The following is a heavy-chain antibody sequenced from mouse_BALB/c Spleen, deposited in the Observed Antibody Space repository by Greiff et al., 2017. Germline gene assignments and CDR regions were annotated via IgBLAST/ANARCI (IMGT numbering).Heavy chain of an antibody. J-gene: IGHJ3*01. CDR2: INPSTGYT. CDR1: GYTFTSYW. V-gene: IGHV1-7*01. Sequence: VQLQQSGAELAKPGASVKMSCKASGYTFTSYWMHWVKQRPGQGLEWIGYINPSTGYTEYNQKFKDKATLTADKSSSTAYMQLSSLTSEDSAVYYCGRRGYGKAPFAYWGQGTLVTVSA. CDR3: GRRGYGKAPFAY. D-gene: IGHD2-1*01.